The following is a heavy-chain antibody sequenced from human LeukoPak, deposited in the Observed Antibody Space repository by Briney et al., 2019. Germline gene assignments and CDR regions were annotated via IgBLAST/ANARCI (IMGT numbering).Heavy chain of an antibody. D-gene: IGHD1-7*01. Sequence: SETLSLTCAVSGGSISSGGYYWSWIRQPPGKGLEWIGYIYYSGSTNYNPSLKSRVTISVDTSKNQFSLKLSSVTAADTAVYYCARDNWNYGSSMDVWGQGTTVTVSS. CDR3: ARDNWNYGSSMDV. V-gene: IGHV4-61*08. CDR1: GGSISSGGYY. J-gene: IGHJ6*02. CDR2: IYYSGST.